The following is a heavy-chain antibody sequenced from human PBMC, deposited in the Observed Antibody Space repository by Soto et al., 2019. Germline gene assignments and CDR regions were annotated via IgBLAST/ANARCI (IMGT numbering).Heavy chain of an antibody. CDR1: VGSINTDDYY. CDR3: ARVRAHAFDV. Sequence: QVQLQESGPGLVKPSQTLSLNCSVSVGSINTDDYYWSWNRQHAGQVLECIEYIFYSGTTFYNPSLKSRISISLDTSKNQFSLEMSSVTAADTAMYYCARVRAHAFDVRGQGTMVTVSS. V-gene: IGHV4-31*03. CDR2: IFYSGTT. J-gene: IGHJ3*01.